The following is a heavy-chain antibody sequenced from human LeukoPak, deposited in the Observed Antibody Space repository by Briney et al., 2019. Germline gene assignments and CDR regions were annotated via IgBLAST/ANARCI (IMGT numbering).Heavy chain of an antibody. V-gene: IGHV3-48*01. D-gene: IGHD3-9*01. J-gene: IGHJ4*02. CDR3: ARDSYYDILTGYGGGYFDY. CDR1: GFTFSSYS. CDR2: ISSSSSTI. Sequence: GGSLRLSCAASGFTFSSYSMNWVRQAPGKGLEWVSYISSSSSTIYYADSVKGRFTISRDNAKNSLYLQMNSLRAEDTAVYYCARDSYYDILTGYGGGYFDYWGQGTLVTVSS.